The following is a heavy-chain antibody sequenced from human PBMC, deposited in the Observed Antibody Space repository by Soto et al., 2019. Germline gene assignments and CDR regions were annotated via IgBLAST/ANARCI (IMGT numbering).Heavy chain of an antibody. CDR1: GYSFTSYW. CDR3: ARRGMTTETAGYYYGMDV. Sequence: EVQLVQSGAEVKKPGESLKISCKGSGYSFTSYWIGWVRQMPGKGLEWMGIIYPGDSDTRYSPSFQGQVTISADKSISTAYLQWSSLKASDTAMYYCARRGMTTETAGYYYGMDVWGQGTTVPVSS. CDR2: IYPGDSDT. V-gene: IGHV5-51*01. D-gene: IGHD4-4*01. J-gene: IGHJ6*02.